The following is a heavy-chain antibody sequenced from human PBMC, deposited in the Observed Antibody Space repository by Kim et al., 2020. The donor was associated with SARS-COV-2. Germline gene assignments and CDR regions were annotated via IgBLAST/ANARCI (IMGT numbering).Heavy chain of an antibody. CDR3: ARDVYCSSTRCDDTFNI. Sequence: GGSLRLSCAASGFTFSTYTMNWVRQAPWKGLEWVSSISGTSSYIYYADSTKGRFTISRDNAKNSLYLQMNSLRAEDTAVYYCARDVYCSSTRCDDTFNIWGQGTMVTVSS. CDR1: GFTFSTYT. J-gene: IGHJ3*02. V-gene: IGHV3-21*01. D-gene: IGHD2-2*01. CDR2: ISGTSSYI.